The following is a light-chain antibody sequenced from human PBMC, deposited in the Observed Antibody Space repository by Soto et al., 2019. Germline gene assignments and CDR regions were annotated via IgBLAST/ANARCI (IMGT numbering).Light chain of an antibody. CDR3: QQYGSSPRT. Sequence: EIVLTQSPGALSLSPGERATLSCGASQSVSCSYLAWYQQKPGQAPRLLIYGASTRATGIPDRFSGSGSGTEFTLPIRRLEAEDFEVYYCQQYGSSPRTFGQGTKVQIK. CDR1: QSVSCSY. J-gene: IGKJ1*01. V-gene: IGKV3-20*01. CDR2: GAS.